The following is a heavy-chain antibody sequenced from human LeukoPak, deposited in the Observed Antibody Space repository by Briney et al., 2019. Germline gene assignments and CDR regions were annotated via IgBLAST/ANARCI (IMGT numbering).Heavy chain of an antibody. Sequence: GGSPRLSCAASGFTFSSYAMSWVRQAPGKGLEWVSAISGSGGSTYYADSVKGRFTISRDNSKNTLYLQMNSLRAEDTAVYYCAKGAYGDYASSAEYFQHWGQGTLVTVSS. CDR2: ISGSGGST. J-gene: IGHJ1*01. CDR1: GFTFSSYA. V-gene: IGHV3-23*01. D-gene: IGHD4-17*01. CDR3: AKGAYGDYASSAEYFQH.